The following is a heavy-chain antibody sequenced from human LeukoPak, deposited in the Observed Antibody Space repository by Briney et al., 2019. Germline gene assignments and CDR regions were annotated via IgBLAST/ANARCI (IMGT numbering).Heavy chain of an antibody. V-gene: IGHV1-69*04. Sequence: GASVKVSCKASGGTFSSYAISWVRQAPGQGLEWMGRIIPILGIANYAQKFQGRVTITADKSTSTAYMELSSLRSEDTAVYYCAGLLWFGEFHEYYYGMDVWGQGTTVTVSS. J-gene: IGHJ6*02. CDR2: IIPILGIA. D-gene: IGHD3-10*01. CDR3: AGLLWFGEFHEYYYGMDV. CDR1: GGTFSSYA.